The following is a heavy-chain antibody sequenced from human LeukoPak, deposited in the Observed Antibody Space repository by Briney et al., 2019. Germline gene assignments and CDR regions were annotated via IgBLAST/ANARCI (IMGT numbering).Heavy chain of an antibody. CDR3: ARERYCSSTSCYLHYYYYGMDV. J-gene: IGHJ6*02. CDR2: IYTSGST. D-gene: IGHD2-2*01. CDR1: GGSISSYC. Sequence: PSDTLSLTCTVSGGSISSYCWSWIRQPAGKGLEWIGRIYTSGSTNYNPSLKSRVTMSVDTSKNQFSLKLSSVTAADTAVYYCARERYCSSTSCYLHYYYYGMDVWGQGTTVTVSS. V-gene: IGHV4-4*07.